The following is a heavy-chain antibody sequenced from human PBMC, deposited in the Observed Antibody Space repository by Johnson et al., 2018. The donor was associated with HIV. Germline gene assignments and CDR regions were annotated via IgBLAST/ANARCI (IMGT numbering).Heavy chain of an antibody. Sequence: QVQLVESWGGVVQPGRSLRLSCAASGFTFSSYAMHWVRQAPGKGLEWVADISYDGSNKYYADSVKGRFTISRDNSKNTLYLQMNSLRAEDTAVYYCARDHYYYDSSGYWVGAFDIWGQGTMVTVSS. J-gene: IGHJ3*02. D-gene: IGHD3-22*01. V-gene: IGHV3-30*04. CDR1: GFTFSSYA. CDR3: ARDHYYYDSSGYWVGAFDI. CDR2: ISYDGSNK.